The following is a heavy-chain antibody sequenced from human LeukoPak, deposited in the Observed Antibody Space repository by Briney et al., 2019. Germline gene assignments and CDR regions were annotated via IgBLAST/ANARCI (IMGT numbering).Heavy chain of an antibody. J-gene: IGHJ4*02. CDR2: INTDGSGR. CDR3: VREARGYHYTYFDY. Sequence: GGSLRLSCAASGFTFSNYWMPWVRQAPGKGLVWVSRINTDGSGRNYADSVKGRFTISRDNAKNTLYLQMNSLRAGDTAVYYCVREARGYHYTYFDYWGQGTLVTVSS. D-gene: IGHD5-18*01. V-gene: IGHV3-74*01. CDR1: GFTFSNYW.